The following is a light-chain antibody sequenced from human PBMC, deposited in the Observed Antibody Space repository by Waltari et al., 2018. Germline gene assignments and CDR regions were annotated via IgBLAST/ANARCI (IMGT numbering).Light chain of an antibody. CDR2: FVS. CDR3: MQARQTPWT. V-gene: IGKV2-28*01. J-gene: IGKJ1*01. Sequence: DLVMTQSTLSLSVTPGEPASLSRRPSQSLLHGSGNTSLDWYLQKPGQSPQLLIYFVSNRASGVPDRFSGSGSGTDFTLKISRVEAEDVGVYFCMQARQTPWTFGQGTKVEIK. CDR1: QSLLHGSGNTS.